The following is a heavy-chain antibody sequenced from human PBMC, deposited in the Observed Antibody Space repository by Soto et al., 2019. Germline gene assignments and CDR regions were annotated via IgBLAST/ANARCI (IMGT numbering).Heavy chain of an antibody. D-gene: IGHD5-18*01. CDR3: ARQSGYSYGEFFDY. V-gene: IGHV4-39*01. Sequence: TLSLTCTVSGGSISSSSYYWGWIRQPPGKGLEWIGSFYYSGSTFYNPSLKSRVTISVDTSKNQFSLKLSSVTAADTAVYYCARQSGYSYGEFFDYWGQGTLVTVSS. CDR1: GGSISSSSYY. J-gene: IGHJ4*02. CDR2: FYYSGST.